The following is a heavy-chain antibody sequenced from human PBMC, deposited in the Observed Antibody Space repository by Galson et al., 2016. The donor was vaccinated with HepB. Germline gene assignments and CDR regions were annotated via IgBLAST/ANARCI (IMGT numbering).Heavy chain of an antibody. V-gene: IGHV3-23*01. Sequence: SLRLSYAASGFTFSNYAMSWVRQAPGKGLEWVSAISGSGGSPYYADSVKGRFSIYRDNSRDTLYLQMDSLTAEDSAIYYCTTWLSHHFDYWGQGTRVTVSS. CDR1: GFTFSNYA. D-gene: IGHD6-19*01. CDR2: ISGSGGSP. J-gene: IGHJ4*02. CDR3: TTWLSHHFDY.